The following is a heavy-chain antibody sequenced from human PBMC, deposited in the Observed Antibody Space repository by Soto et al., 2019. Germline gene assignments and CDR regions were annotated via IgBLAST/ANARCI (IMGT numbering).Heavy chain of an antibody. D-gene: IGHD3-10*02. CDR3: AKDRAFRTPVPYFDY. CDR2: ISYDGSNK. CDR1: GFTFSSYG. Sequence: GGSLRLSCVTSGFTFSSYGMHWVRQAPGKGLEWVAVISYDGSNKYYADSVKGRFTISRDNSKNTLYLQMNSLRAEDTAVYYCAKDRAFRTPVPYFDYWGQGTLVTVSS. V-gene: IGHV3-30*18. J-gene: IGHJ4*02.